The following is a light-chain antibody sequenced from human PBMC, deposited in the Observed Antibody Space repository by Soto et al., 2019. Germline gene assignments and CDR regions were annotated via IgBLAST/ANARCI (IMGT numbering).Light chain of an antibody. J-gene: IGLJ3*02. CDR1: SKDIGDYNL. CDR3: CSYAVSSTWV. V-gene: IGLV2-23*01. Sequence: QSVLTQPASVSGSPRQSITISCTGTSKDIGDYNLVSWYQQHPGKAPKLIIFEDNKRPSGVSNRFSGSKSGNAASLTISGLQAEDEADYYCCSYAVSSTWVFGGGTQLTVL. CDR2: EDN.